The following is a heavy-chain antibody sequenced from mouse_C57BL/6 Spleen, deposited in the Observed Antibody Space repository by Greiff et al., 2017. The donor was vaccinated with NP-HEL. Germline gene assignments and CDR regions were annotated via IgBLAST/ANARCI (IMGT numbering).Heavy chain of an antibody. J-gene: IGHJ3*01. V-gene: IGHV1-26*01. D-gene: IGHD1-1*01. Sequence: EVQLQQSGPELVKPGASVKISCKASGYTFTDYYMNWVKQSHGKSLEWIGDINPNNGGTSYNQKFKGKATLTVDKSSSTAYMERRSLTSEDSAVYYCTVPFAYWGQGTLVTVSA. CDR2: INPNNGGT. CDR1: GYTFTDYY. CDR3: TVPFAY.